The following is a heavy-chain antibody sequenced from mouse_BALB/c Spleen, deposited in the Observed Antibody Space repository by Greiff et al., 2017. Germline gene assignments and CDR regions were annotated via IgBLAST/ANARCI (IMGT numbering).Heavy chain of an antibody. CDR2: ISNLAYSI. D-gene: IGHD4-1*01. CDR1: GFTFSDYG. Sequence: DVQLQESGGGLVQPGGSRKLSCAASGFTFSDYGMAWVRQAPGKGPEWVAFISNLAYSIYYADTVTGRFTISRENAKNTLYLEMSSLRSEDTAMYYCAREWGTGSFAYWGQGTLVTVSA. J-gene: IGHJ3*01. V-gene: IGHV5-15*02. CDR3: AREWGTGSFAY.